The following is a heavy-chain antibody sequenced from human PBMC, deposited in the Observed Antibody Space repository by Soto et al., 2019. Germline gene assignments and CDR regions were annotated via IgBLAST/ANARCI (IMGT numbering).Heavy chain of an antibody. CDR3: AKSRVATITGSYYYYGLDV. CDR1: GESLGGYY. D-gene: IGHD5-12*01. Sequence: QVQLQQWGAGLLKPSETLSLTCAVYGESLGGYYWSWIRQTPGKGLQWIGEINHSGSTNYNPSLKCRVTISVDTPKNQFSLKLTSVTAADTGVYYCAKSRVATITGSYYYYGLDVWGQGTTVTVSS. CDR2: INHSGST. V-gene: IGHV4-34*01. J-gene: IGHJ6*02.